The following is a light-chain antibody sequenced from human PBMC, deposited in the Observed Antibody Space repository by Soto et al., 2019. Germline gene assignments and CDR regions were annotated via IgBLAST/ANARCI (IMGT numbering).Light chain of an antibody. CDR2: AAS. V-gene: IGKV1-17*03. Sequence: DIQMTQSPSVMSASVGDRVTITCRASQGISNYVAWFQQKPGKVPKSLIYAASRLQSGVPSRFSGSGSGTEFTITISSLQPEDFATYYCLQHNSYPLTFGGGTKVDIK. J-gene: IGKJ4*01. CDR3: LQHNSYPLT. CDR1: QGISNY.